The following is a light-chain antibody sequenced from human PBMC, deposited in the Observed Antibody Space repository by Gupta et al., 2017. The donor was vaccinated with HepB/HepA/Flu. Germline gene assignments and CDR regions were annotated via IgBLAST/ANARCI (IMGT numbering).Light chain of an antibody. CDR1: SSNVGRDN. Sequence: QPVLTQPPSASGTPGQRVAISCSGSSSNVGRDNVYWYRQLPGTAPKLRIYNDDRRPSGVPDRFSGSKSGTSASLAISGLRSEHEADYYCAAWDNSLSAYVFGTGTWVTVL. V-gene: IGLV1-47*02. J-gene: IGLJ1*01. CDR3: AAWDNSLSAYV. CDR2: NDD.